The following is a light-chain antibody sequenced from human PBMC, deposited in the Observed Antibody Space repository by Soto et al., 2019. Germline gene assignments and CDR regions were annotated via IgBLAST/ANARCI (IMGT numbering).Light chain of an antibody. Sequence: EIVLTQSPGTLSLSPGERATLSCRASQSVTSNFLAWYQQKPGQAPRLLIFGASTRATDIPDRFSGSGSRTDFTLTISRREHEDFAVYYCQQYGNSPVSFGQGTKLEIK. CDR1: QSVTSNF. CDR2: GAS. V-gene: IGKV3-20*01. J-gene: IGKJ2*03. CDR3: QQYGNSPVS.